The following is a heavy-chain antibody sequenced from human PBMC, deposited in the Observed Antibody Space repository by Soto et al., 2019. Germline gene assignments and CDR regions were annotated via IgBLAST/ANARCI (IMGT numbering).Heavy chain of an antibody. V-gene: IGHV4-39*01. CDR3: ARQRAVTAYYYCYYGMDV. CDR1: GGSISSSSYY. J-gene: IGHJ6*02. Sequence: SETLSLTCTVSGGSISSSSYYWGWIRQPPGKGLEWIGSIYYSGSTYYNPSLKSRVTISVDTSKNQFSLKLSSVTAADTAVYYCARQRAVTAYYYCYYGMDVWGQGTTVTVSS. D-gene: IGHD4-17*01. CDR2: IYYSGST.